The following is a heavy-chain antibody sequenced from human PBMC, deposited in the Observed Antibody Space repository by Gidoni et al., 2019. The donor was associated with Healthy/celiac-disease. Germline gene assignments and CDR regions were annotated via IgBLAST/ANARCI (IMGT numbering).Heavy chain of an antibody. CDR1: GVTFTSSA. CDR3: AAGSAITMIVHTFDY. D-gene: IGHD3-22*01. J-gene: IGHJ4*02. V-gene: IGHV1-58*01. Sequence: QMQLVQSGPEVKKPGTSVKVSCKASGVTFTSSAVPWVRQARGQRLECIGWIVVGSGNTNYAQKFQERVTITRDMSTSTAYMELSSLRSEDTAVYYCAAGSAITMIVHTFDYWGQGTLVTVSS. CDR2: IVVGSGNT.